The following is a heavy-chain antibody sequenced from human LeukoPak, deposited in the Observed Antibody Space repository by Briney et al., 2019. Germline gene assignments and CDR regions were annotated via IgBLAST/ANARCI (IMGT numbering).Heavy chain of an antibody. CDR1: GGSISSYY. CDR2: IYYSGST. J-gene: IGHJ4*02. Sequence: SETLSLTCTVSGGSISSYYWSWIRQPPGKGLEWIGYIYYSGSTNYNPSLPSRVTMSVDTSRNQFSLKLSSVTAADTAVYYCARYSLYDYVWGSHRQTFAFDYWGQGTLVTVSS. D-gene: IGHD3-16*02. CDR3: ARYSLYDYVWGSHRQTFAFDY. V-gene: IGHV4-59*01.